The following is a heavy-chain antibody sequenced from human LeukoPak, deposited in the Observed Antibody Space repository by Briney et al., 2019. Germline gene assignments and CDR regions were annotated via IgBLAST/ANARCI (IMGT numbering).Heavy chain of an antibody. J-gene: IGHJ5*02. V-gene: IGHV4-4*07. CDR3: ARDSGTTGEVKFDP. CDR1: GGSFSGYY. Sequence: SETLSLTCAVYGGSFSGYYWSWIRQPAGKGLEWIGRIYTSGSTDYNPSLKSRVTMSVDTSKNQFSLKLSSVTAADTAVYYCARDSGTTGEVKFDPWGQGTLVTVSS. CDR2: IYTSGST. D-gene: IGHD3-10*01.